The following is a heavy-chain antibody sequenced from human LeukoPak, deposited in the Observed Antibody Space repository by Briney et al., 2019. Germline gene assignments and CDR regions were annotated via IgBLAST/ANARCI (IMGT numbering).Heavy chain of an antibody. CDR1: GGSITSGGYS. D-gene: IGHD3-10*01. J-gene: IGHJ4*02. V-gene: IGHV4-30-2*01. CDR2: IYYSGST. CDR3: ASGSGSYLRY. Sequence: SQTLSLTCAVSGGSITSGGYSWTWLRQPPGKGLEWIGYIYYSGSTYYNPSLKSRVTISVDMSKNQFSLKLSSVTAADTAVYYCASGSGSYLRYWGQGTLVTASS.